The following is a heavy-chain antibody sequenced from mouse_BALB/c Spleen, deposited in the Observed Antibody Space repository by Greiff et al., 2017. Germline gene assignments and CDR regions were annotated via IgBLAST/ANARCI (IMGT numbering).Heavy chain of an antibody. CDR3: ARSDSSYSMDY. CDR2: IYPGSGST. CDR1: GYTFTSYW. Sequence: QVQLQQSGAELVRPGASVKLSCKASGYTFTSYWMHWVKQRPGQGLEWIGYIYPGSGSTNYDEKFKGKATLTADTSSSTAYMQLSSLTSEDSAVYYCARSDSSYSMDYWGQGTSVTVSS. D-gene: IGHD1-1*01. J-gene: IGHJ4*01. V-gene: IGHV1-55*01.